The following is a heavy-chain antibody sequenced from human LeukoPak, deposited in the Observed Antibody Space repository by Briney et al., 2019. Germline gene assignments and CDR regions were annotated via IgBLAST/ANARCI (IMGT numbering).Heavy chain of an antibody. Sequence: PGGSLRLSCAASGFTFSSYSMNWVRQAPGKGLEWVSSISSSSSNKYYADSVKGRFTISRDNAKDSLYLQMNSLRAEDTAVYYCARDPLPTVPYESPWGQGTLVTVSS. CDR2: ISSSSSNK. J-gene: IGHJ5*02. V-gene: IGHV3-21*01. CDR1: GFTFSSYS. D-gene: IGHD4-17*01. CDR3: ARDPLPTVPYESP.